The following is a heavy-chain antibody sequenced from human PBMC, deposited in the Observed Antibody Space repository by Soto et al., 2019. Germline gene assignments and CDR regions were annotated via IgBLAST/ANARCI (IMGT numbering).Heavy chain of an antibody. Sequence: QVQLQQWGAGLVKPSETLSLSCAVYGQSFSGHSWAWIRQPPGKGLEWIGEISESGSTYYNPSLKSRVTISTDTSKNHCSLKLNSVTAADTASYFCARGSGIVALPGELEDVNYDFWGQGTLVNVSS. D-gene: IGHD1-1*01. CDR1: GQSFSGHS. CDR3: ARGSGIVALPGELEDVNYDF. V-gene: IGHV4-34*01. CDR2: ISESGST. J-gene: IGHJ4*02.